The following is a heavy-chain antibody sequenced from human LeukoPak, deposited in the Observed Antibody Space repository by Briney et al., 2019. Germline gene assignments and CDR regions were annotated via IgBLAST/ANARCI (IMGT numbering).Heavy chain of an antibody. CDR1: GFTFSSYS. J-gene: IGHJ4*02. CDR2: ISSSRSDI. D-gene: IGHD3-9*01. Sequence: GGSLRLSCAASGFTFSSYSMNWVRQAPGKGVEWVSSISSSRSDIYYADSVKGGFTISRDNAKNTLYLQMNSVRAEDTAVYYCASLSYDILSGYYMGDYWGQGTLVTVSS. V-gene: IGHV3-21*01. CDR3: ASLSYDILSGYYMGDY.